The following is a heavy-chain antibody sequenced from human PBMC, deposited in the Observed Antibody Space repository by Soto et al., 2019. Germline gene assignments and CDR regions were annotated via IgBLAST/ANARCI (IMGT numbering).Heavy chain of an antibody. D-gene: IGHD3-3*01. CDR3: ARGLEWSWSLDP. V-gene: IGHV1-8*01. CDR2: MNPNSGNT. Sequence: QVQLVQSGAEVKKPGASVKVSCKASGYTFTSYDFNWVRQATGQGLEWMGWMNPNSGNTGYAQKFQGRVTMTRNTSISTAYMELSSLRSEDTAMYYCARGLEWSWSLDPWGQGTLVTVSS. J-gene: IGHJ5*02. CDR1: GYTFTSYD.